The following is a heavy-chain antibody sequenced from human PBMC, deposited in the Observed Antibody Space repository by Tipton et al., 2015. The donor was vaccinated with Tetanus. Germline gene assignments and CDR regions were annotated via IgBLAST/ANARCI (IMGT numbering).Heavy chain of an antibody. CDR3: ARIRQVGKPGPFFDY. CDR1: GGSLSGYH. Sequence: TLSLTCAVAGGSLSGYHWSWIRQPPGKGLEWIGYIYYSGSTNYNPSLRSRVTISVDTSKNQFSLKLSSVTAADTAVYYCARIRQVGKPGPFFDYWGQGTLVTVSS. V-gene: IGHV4-59*01. J-gene: IGHJ4*02. CDR2: IYYSGST. D-gene: IGHD7-27*01.